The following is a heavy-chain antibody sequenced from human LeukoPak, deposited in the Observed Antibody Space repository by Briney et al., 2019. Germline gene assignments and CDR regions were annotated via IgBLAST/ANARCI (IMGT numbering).Heavy chain of an antibody. V-gene: IGHV3-7*03. CDR2: IKQDGSEK. CDR3: ARLSSGWYGDFDY. D-gene: IGHD6-19*01. CDR1: GSTFSSYW. J-gene: IGHJ4*02. Sequence: GGSLRLSCAASGSTFSSYWMSCVRQAPGKGLEWVANIKQDGSEKYSVDPVKGRFTISRDNAQNSLHLQMNRLRAEDTAVYYCARLSSGWYGDFDYWGQGTLVTVSS.